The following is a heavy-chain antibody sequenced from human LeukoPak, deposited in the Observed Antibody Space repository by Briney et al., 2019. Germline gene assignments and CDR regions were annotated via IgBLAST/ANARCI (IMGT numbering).Heavy chain of an antibody. CDR2: IYYSGST. V-gene: IGHV4-59*01. Sequence: PSETLSLTCTVSGGSISSYYWSWFRQPPGKGLEWIGYIYYSGSTNYNPSLRSRVTISVDTSKNQFSLKLSSVTAADTAVYYCARASYDSSGYQVDYWGQGTLVTVSS. D-gene: IGHD3-22*01. CDR3: ARASYDSSGYQVDY. CDR1: GGSISSYY. J-gene: IGHJ4*02.